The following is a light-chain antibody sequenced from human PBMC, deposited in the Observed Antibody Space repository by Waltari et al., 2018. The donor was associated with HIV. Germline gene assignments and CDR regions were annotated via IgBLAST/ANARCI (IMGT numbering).Light chain of an antibody. J-gene: IGLJ3*02. CDR3: SSRDSSGNSWV. CDR1: SLRNYY. V-gene: IGLV3-19*01. CDR2: GEK. Sequence: SSELTQDPAVSVALGQTVTIRCQGDSLRNYYASWYRQRPGQAPILLFYGEKTRPSWIPDRISGSNSGNTASLTIIETQAGDEGDYCCSSRDSSGNSWVFGGGTTLTVL.